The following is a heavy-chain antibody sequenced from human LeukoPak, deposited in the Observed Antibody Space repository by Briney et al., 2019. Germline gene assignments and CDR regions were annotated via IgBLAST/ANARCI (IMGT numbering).Heavy chain of an antibody. Sequence: SQTLSLTCAVSGGSISSGGYSWSWIRQPPGKGLEWIGYIYHSGSTYYNPSLKSRVTISVDRSKNQFPLKLSSVTAADTAVYYCARAGGSYFSMVWFDPWGQGTLVTVSS. CDR3: ARAGGSYFSMVWFDP. CDR1: GGSISSGGYS. J-gene: IGHJ5*02. V-gene: IGHV4-30-2*01. D-gene: IGHD1-26*01. CDR2: IYHSGST.